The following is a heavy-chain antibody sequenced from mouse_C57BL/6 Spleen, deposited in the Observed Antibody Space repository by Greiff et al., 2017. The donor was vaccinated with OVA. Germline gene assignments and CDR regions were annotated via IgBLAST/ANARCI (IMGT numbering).Heavy chain of an antibody. CDR2: IHPNSGST. CDR3: ARSTVVKDY. D-gene: IGHD1-1*01. J-gene: IGHJ2*01. CDR1: GYTLTSYW. V-gene: IGHV1-64*01. Sequence: QVQLQQPGAELVKPGASVKLSCKASGYTLTSYWMHWVKQRPGQGLEWIGMIHPNSGSTNYNEKFKRKATLTVDKSSSTAYMQLSSLTSEDSAVYYCARSTVVKDYWGQGTTLTVSS.